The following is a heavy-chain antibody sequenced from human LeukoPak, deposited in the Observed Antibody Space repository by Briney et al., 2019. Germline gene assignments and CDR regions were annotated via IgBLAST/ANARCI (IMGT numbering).Heavy chain of an antibody. Sequence: GGSLRLSCAASGFTFSSYTMSWVRQAPGKGLEWVSSISSDSSYIYYADSMKGRFTISRDNAKNSLFLQMNSLRAEDTAVYYCARDSGYDLNGMDVWGQGTTVTVSS. CDR2: ISSDSSYI. CDR3: ARDSGYDLNGMDV. V-gene: IGHV3-21*01. D-gene: IGHD5-12*01. CDR1: GFTFSSYT. J-gene: IGHJ6*02.